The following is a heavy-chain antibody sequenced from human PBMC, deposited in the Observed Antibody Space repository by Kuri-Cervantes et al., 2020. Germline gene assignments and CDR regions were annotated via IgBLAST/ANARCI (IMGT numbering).Heavy chain of an antibody. Sequence: GESLKISCAASGFTFSSYAMHWVRQAPGKGLEWVAVISYDGSNKHYADSVKGRFTISRDNSKNTLYLQMNSLRAEDTAVYYCAKYRALYYYYGMDVWGQGTTVTVSS. CDR3: AKYRALYYYYGMDV. CDR1: GFTFSSYA. D-gene: IGHD5-12*01. CDR2: ISYDGSNK. J-gene: IGHJ6*02. V-gene: IGHV3-30*01.